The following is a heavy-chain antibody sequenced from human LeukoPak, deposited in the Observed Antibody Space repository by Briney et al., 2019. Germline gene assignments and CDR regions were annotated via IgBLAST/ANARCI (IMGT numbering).Heavy chain of an antibody. J-gene: IGHJ4*02. CDR1: GGSVSSGSYY. D-gene: IGHD6-19*01. Sequence: SETLSLACTVSGGSVSSGSYYWSWIRQPPGKGLEWIGYVYHSGSTNYNPSLKSRVTISVDTSKKQFSLRLSSVTAADTAVYYCARHTYNSGWYYFDYWGQGTLVTVSS. V-gene: IGHV4-61*01. CDR3: ARHTYNSGWYYFDY. CDR2: VYHSGST.